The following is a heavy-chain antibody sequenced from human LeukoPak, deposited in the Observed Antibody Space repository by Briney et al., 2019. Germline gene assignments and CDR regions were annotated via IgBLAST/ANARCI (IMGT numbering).Heavy chain of an antibody. CDR1: GFIFRSET. Sequence: GGSLRLSCAASGFIFRSETMVWVCQAPGKGLEWVSSISGDGASISYADSMKGRVTVSRDNGENSVFLHMNSLRVEDTAVYFCARDPLAAFSADATGWFDSWGQGTPVTVS. J-gene: IGHJ5*01. D-gene: IGHD2-15*01. V-gene: IGHV3-21*01. CDR3: ARDPLAAFSADATGWFDS. CDR2: ISGDGASI.